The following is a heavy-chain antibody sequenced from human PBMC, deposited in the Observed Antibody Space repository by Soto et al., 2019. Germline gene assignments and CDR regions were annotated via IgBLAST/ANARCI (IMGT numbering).Heavy chain of an antibody. V-gene: IGHV3-23*01. D-gene: IGHD6-13*01. Sequence: SLRLSCAASGFTFSSYAMSWVRQAPGKGLEWVSAISGSGGSTYYADSVKGRFTISRGNSKNTLYLQMNSLRAEDTAVYYCAKASIAAAGYPDYYYGMDVWGQGTTVTVSS. J-gene: IGHJ6*02. CDR1: GFTFSSYA. CDR3: AKASIAAAGYPDYYYGMDV. CDR2: ISGSGGST.